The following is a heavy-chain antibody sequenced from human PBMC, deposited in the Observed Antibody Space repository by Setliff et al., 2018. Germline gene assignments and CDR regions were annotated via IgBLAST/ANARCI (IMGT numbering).Heavy chain of an antibody. J-gene: IGHJ4*02. Sequence: PGGSLRLSCTASGFTFGDYAMSWVRQAPGKGLEWVGFIRSKAYGGTTEYAASVKGRFTISRDDSKSIAYLQMNSLKTEDTAVYYCTRRLRFLEWLSRPFDYWGQGTLVTVSS. CDR1: GFTFGDYA. D-gene: IGHD3-3*01. V-gene: IGHV3-49*04. CDR2: IRSKAYGGTT. CDR3: TRRLRFLEWLSRPFDY.